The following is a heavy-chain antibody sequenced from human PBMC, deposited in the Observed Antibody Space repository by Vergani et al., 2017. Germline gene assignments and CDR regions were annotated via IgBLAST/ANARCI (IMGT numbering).Heavy chain of an antibody. Sequence: EVQLLESGGGLVQPGGSLRLSCAASGFTFSSYAMSWVRQAPGKGLEWVSAISGSGGSTYYADSVKGRFTISRDNSKNTMYLQMNSLRAEDTAVYYCAKDSIVVVITLTLDYWGQGTLVTVSS. CDR2: ISGSGGST. CDR3: AKDSIVVVITLTLDY. J-gene: IGHJ4*02. CDR1: GFTFSSYA. D-gene: IGHD3-22*01. V-gene: IGHV3-23*01.